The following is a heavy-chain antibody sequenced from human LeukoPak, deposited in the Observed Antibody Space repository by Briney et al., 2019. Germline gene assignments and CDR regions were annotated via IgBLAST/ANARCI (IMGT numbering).Heavy chain of an antibody. CDR2: IYYSGST. V-gene: IGHV4-30-4*01. CDR1: GGSISSGDYY. D-gene: IGHD2-21*01. Sequence: PSETLSLTCTVSGGSISSGDYYWSWIRQPPGKGLEWIGYIYYSGSTYYNPSLKSRVTISVDTSKNQFSPKLSSVTAADTAVYYCARDYHCGGGDCSWVDYWGQGTLVTVSS. J-gene: IGHJ4*02. CDR3: ARDYHCGGGDCSWVDY.